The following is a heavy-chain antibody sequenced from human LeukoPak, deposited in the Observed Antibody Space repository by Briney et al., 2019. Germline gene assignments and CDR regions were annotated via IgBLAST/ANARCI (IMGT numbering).Heavy chain of an antibody. Sequence: RGSLRLSCVASGFTFSDYWMHWVRQALGRGLVWVSRIDTDGSSATYADSVKGRFTISRDNAKNTVYLQMNSLRVEDTGVYSCASALTTVTPHFHYWGQGTLVTVSS. V-gene: IGHV3-74*01. D-gene: IGHD4-17*01. CDR2: IDTDGSSA. CDR3: ASALTTVTPHFHY. CDR1: GFTFSDYW. J-gene: IGHJ4*02.